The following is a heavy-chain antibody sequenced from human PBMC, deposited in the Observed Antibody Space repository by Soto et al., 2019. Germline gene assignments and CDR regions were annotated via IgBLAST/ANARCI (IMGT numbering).Heavy chain of an antibody. V-gene: IGHV4-34*01. D-gene: IGHD3-16*01. CDR2: INHSGST. CDR1: GGSFSGYY. J-gene: IGHJ3*02. CDR3: ARSADGGLNI. Sequence: QVQLQQWGAGLLKPSETLSLTCAVYGGSFSGYYWSWFRQPPGKGLEWIGEINHSGSTTYNPSLNSRVTISVDTAKNQFSLKLSSVTAADTAVYYCARSADGGLNIWGQGTMVTVSS.